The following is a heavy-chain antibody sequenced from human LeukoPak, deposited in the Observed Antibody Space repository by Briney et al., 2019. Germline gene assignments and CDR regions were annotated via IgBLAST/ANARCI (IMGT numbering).Heavy chain of an antibody. Sequence: GGSLRLSCAASGFTFSSHGMHWVRQAPGKGLEWVAVISYDGSNKYYADSVKGRFTISRDNSKNTLYLQMNSLRAEDTAVYYCAKEYSSGWYMVDYWGQGTLVTVSS. CDR3: AKEYSSGWYMVDY. J-gene: IGHJ4*02. CDR2: ISYDGSNK. V-gene: IGHV3-30*18. D-gene: IGHD6-19*01. CDR1: GFTFSSHG.